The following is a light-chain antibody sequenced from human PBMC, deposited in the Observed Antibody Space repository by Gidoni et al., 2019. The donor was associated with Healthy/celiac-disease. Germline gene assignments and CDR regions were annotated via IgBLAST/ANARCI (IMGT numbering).Light chain of an antibody. CDR2: EVS. J-gene: IGLJ3*02. V-gene: IGLV2-8*01. Sequence: QSALTQPPSASGSPGQSVTISCTGTSSDLGGYNYVSWYQQHPGKAPKLMIYEVSKRPSGVPDRFSGSKSGNTASLTVSGLQAEDEADYYCSSYAGSNNWRVFGGGTKLTVL. CDR3: SSYAGSNNWRV. CDR1: SSDLGGYNY.